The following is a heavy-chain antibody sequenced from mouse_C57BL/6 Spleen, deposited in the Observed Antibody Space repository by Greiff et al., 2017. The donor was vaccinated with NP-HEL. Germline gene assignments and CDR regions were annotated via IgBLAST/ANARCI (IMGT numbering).Heavy chain of an antibody. CDR3: TTSLTGGFAY. J-gene: IGHJ3*01. CDR2: IDPENGDT. Sequence: EVMLVESGAELVRPGASVKLSCTASGFNIKDDYMHWVKQRPEQGLEWIGWIDPENGDTEYASKFQGKATITADTSSNTAYLQLSSLTSEDTAVYYCTTSLTGGFAYWGQGTLVTVSA. CDR1: GFNIKDDY. V-gene: IGHV14-4*01. D-gene: IGHD4-1*01.